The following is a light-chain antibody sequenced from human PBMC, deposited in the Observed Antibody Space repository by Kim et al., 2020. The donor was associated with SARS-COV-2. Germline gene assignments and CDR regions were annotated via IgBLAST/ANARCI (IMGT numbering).Light chain of an antibody. CDR1: DIGGED. CDR3: QVWDSSTDHVV. J-gene: IGLJ2*01. Sequence: APEKRARITCGGNDIGGEDGCGYQQKPGQGPVLVEFYTRDRPSGLPARNSASSSGNTDTLTISGVEAGDEDDYYCQVWDSSTDHVVFGGGTQLTVL. V-gene: IGLV3-21*03. CDR2: YTR.